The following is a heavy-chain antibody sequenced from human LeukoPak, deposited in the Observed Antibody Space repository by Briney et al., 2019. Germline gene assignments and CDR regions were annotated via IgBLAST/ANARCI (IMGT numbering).Heavy chain of an antibody. Sequence: GGSLRLSCAASGFTFSSYSMNWVRQAPGKGLEWVSSISSSSSYIYYADSVKGRFTISRDNAKNSLYLQMNSLRAEDTAVHYCAREVWQRLVTNDYWGQGTLVTVSS. CDR3: AREVWQRLVTNDY. CDR2: ISSSSSYI. J-gene: IGHJ4*02. V-gene: IGHV3-21*01. D-gene: IGHD6-13*01. CDR1: GFTFSSYS.